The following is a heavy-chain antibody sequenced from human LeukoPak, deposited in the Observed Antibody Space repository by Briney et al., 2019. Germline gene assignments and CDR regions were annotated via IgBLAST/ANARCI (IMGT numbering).Heavy chain of an antibody. CDR2: INPNSGVT. J-gene: IGHJ3*02. Sequence: ASVKVSCKASGYTFTSYGISWVRQAPGRGLEWMGWINPNSGVTNYAQKLQGRVTITRDTFIDTAYMQLSRLRSDDTAVYYCARLLPRFYDSSGYYYSAFDIWGQGTMVTVSS. D-gene: IGHD3-22*01. CDR3: ARLLPRFYDSSGYYYSAFDI. V-gene: IGHV1-2*02. CDR1: GYTFTSYG.